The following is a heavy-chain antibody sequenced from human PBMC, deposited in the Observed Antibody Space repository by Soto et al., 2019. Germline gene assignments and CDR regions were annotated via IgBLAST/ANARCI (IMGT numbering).Heavy chain of an antibody. D-gene: IGHD3-10*01. CDR2: IYWDDDK. J-gene: IGHJ4*02. CDR1: GFSLSTSGVG. Sequence: QITLKESGPTLVKPTQTLTLTCTFSGFSLSTSGVGVGWIRQPPGKALEWLALIYWDDDKRYSPSLKSTLTITKDTSKNQVVLTMATMDPVDTATYYCAHRRFPRGLDYWGQGTLVTVSS. CDR3: AHRRFPRGLDY. V-gene: IGHV2-5*02.